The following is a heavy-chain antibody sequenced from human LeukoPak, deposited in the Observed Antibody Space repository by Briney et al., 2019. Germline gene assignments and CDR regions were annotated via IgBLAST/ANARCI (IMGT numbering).Heavy chain of an antibody. J-gene: IGHJ4*01. CDR2: ITWDGAVT. D-gene: IGHD2-2*01. Sequence: GGSLRLSCAASGFTFDDYPMHWVRQTPKKGLEWVSLITWDGAVTHYADSVKGRFTISRDNSKNSLYLQMNSLRVEDTALCYCVKDMSEGPHTSSLQYWGHGTPVTVSS. CDR3: VKDMSEGPHTSSLQY. CDR1: GFTFDDYP. V-gene: IGHV3-43*01.